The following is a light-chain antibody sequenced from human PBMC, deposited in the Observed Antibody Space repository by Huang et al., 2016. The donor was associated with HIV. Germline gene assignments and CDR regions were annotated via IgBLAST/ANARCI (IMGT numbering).Light chain of an antibody. CDR3: QQRSSSLT. CDR1: QSLNKF. CDR2: NAT. V-gene: IGKV3-11*01. J-gene: IGKJ4*01. Sequence: IVLTQSPATLSLSPGERATLSCRASQSLNKFLAWYQPKPGQAPRLLIYNATDRATGVPGRFSGGGSGTDFTLTITDLKAEDFAIYYCQQRSSSLTFGGGTKVEIK.